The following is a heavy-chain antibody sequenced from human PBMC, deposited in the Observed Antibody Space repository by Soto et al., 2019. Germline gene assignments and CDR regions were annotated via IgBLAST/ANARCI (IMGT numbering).Heavy chain of an antibody. D-gene: IGHD3-22*01. CDR3: ARAFYYSDSSGYFPGYLQH. V-gene: IGHV1-2*04. CDR2: INPDNGDT. Sequence: QSGPTLVNPPASVKVSCKASGYRFIGYYIHWVRQVPGQRLEWMGWINPDNGDTKYAQKFQGWVTVTRDTSISTAYMELSRLKSDDTAVYYCARAFYYSDSSGYFPGYLQHWGQGTLVTVSS. CDR1: GYRFIGYY. J-gene: IGHJ1*01.